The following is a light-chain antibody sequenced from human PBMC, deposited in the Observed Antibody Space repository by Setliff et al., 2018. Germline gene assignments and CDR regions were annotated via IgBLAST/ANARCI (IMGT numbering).Light chain of an antibody. CDR1: HSDIGGYNY. V-gene: IGLV2-14*03. Sequence: QSALAQPASVSGSPGQSITISCTGTHSDIGGYNYVSWYQQHPGRAPKLIIYDATNRPSGVSHRFSGSKSGNTASLTISGLQTEDEADYYCSSYTRATFVVFGGGTKVTVL. CDR2: DAT. CDR3: SSYTRATFVV. J-gene: IGLJ2*01.